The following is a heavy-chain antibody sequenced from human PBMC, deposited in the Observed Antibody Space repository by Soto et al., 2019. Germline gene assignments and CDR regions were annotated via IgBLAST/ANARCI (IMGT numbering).Heavy chain of an antibody. V-gene: IGHV3-48*03. CDR1: GFTFSSYE. CDR2: ISSSGSTI. Sequence: EVQLVESGGGLVQPGGSLRLSCAASGFTFSSYEMNWVRQAPGKRLEWVSYISSSGSTIYYADSVKGRFTISRDNAKNSLYLQMNSLRAEDTAVYYCARDQGLSNAFDIWGQGTMVTVSS. CDR3: ARDQGLSNAFDI. J-gene: IGHJ3*02.